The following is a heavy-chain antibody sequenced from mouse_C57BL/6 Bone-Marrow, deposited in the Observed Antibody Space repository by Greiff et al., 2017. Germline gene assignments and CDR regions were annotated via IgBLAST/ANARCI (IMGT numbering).Heavy chain of an antibody. CDR2: IWSGGST. Sequence: QVQLQQSGPGLVQPSQSLSITCTVSGFSLTSYGVHWVRQSPGKGLEWLGVIWSGGSTDYNAAFISRLSSSKANYKSQVFFKMNSLQTDAAAINYCARPNWTWFAYWGQGTLVTVSA. CDR1: GFSLTSYG. V-gene: IGHV2-2*01. CDR3: ARPNWTWFAY. D-gene: IGHD4-1*02. J-gene: IGHJ3*01.